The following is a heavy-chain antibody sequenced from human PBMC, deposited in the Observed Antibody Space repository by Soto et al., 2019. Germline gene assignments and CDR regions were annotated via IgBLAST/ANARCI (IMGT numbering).Heavy chain of an antibody. CDR3: AKDLYGSGTPFDY. J-gene: IGHJ4*02. D-gene: IGHD3-10*01. Sequence: EVQLVESGGGLVQPGRSLRLSCAASGFTFDDHGMNWVRQPPGKGLEWVSSITWNSGHIVYADSVKGRFTISRDNAKNSLYLQMNSLRAEDTAFYYCAKDLYGSGTPFDYWGQGTLVTVSS. CDR2: ITWNSGHI. CDR1: GFTFDDHG. V-gene: IGHV3-9*01.